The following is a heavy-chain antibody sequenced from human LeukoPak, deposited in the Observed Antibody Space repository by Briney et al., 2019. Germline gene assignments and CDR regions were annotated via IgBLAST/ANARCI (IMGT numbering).Heavy chain of an antibody. Sequence: GGSLRLSCAASGFTFSSYWMHWVRQAPGKGLVWVSRINTDGSSTSYADSVKGRFTISRDNAKNTLYLQMNSLRAEDTAVYYCIKQRDDAFDIWGQGTMVIVSS. V-gene: IGHV3-74*01. CDR1: GFTFSSYW. CDR2: INTDGSST. CDR3: IKQRDDAFDI. D-gene: IGHD6-25*01. J-gene: IGHJ3*02.